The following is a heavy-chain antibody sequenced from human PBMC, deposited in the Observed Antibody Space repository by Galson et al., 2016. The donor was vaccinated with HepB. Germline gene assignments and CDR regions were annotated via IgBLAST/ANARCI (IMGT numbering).Heavy chain of an antibody. CDR3: ARDGGGTPGYYYYYMDV. J-gene: IGHJ6*03. CDR2: IYYSGRT. CDR1: GGSIITNNW. V-gene: IGHV4-4*02. Sequence: SETLSLTCAVSGGSIITNNWWTWVRQPPGKGLEWIGNIYYSGRTDYNPSLESRVTISIDTSKNYFSLRLTSVTAADTAVYYCARDGGGTPGYYYYYMDVWGKGTTVAVSS. D-gene: IGHD3-16*01.